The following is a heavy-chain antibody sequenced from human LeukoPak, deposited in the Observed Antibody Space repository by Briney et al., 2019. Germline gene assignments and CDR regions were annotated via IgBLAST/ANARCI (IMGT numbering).Heavy chain of an antibody. CDR3: ARAPPTTVTPASLAAFDI. J-gene: IGHJ3*02. CDR2: IFYDGDT. CDR1: GGSISSDDYY. V-gene: IGHV4-39*01. Sequence: SETLSLTCTVSGGSISSDDYYWGWIRQPPGKGLECIGTIFYDGDTYYSPSLKSRVTVSVDTSKNQFSLKLSSVTAADTAVYYCARAPPTTVTPASLAAFDIWGQGTMVTVSS. D-gene: IGHD4-17*01.